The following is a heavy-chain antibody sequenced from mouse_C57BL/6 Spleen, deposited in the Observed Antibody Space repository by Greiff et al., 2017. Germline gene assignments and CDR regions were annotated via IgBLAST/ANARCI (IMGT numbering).Heavy chain of an antibody. V-gene: IGHV1-61*01. J-gene: IGHJ2*01. Sequence: QVQLQQSGAELVRPGSSVKLSCKASGYTFTSYWMDWVKQRPGQGLEWIGNIYPSDSETHYNQKFKDKATLTVDKSSSTAYMQLSSLTSEDSAVYYCARGGIVLYSNFYYFDYWGQGTTLTVSS. CDR3: ARGGIVLYSNFYYFDY. CDR2: IYPSDSET. CDR1: GYTFTSYW. D-gene: IGHD2-5*01.